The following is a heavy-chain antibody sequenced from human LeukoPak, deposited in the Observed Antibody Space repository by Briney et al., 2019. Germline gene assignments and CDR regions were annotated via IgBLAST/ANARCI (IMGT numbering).Heavy chain of an antibody. V-gene: IGHV4-4*07. CDR3: AREPGGTVSLHFDY. CDR2: ISTSGNT. Sequence: PSETLSLTCTVSGVSISNYYWSWIRQPAGKGLEWIGRISTSGNTNYNSSLKSRVTVSVDMSKNQFSLKLSSVTAADTAVYYCAREPGGTVSLHFDYWGQGTLVTVSS. D-gene: IGHD4-17*01. CDR1: GVSISNYY. J-gene: IGHJ4*02.